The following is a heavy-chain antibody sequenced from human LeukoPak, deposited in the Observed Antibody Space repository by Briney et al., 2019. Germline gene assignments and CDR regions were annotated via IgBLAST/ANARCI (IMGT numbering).Heavy chain of an antibody. CDR3: AKGGIAVAGTWFDP. V-gene: IGHV3-9*03. CDR1: GFTFDDYA. Sequence: GGSLRLSCAASGFTFDDYAMHWVRQAPGKGLEWVSGISWNGGNIGYADSVKGRFIISRDNARNSLYLQMNSLRAEDMTLYYCAKGGIAVAGTWFDPWGQGTLVTVSS. D-gene: IGHD6-19*01. J-gene: IGHJ5*02. CDR2: ISWNGGNI.